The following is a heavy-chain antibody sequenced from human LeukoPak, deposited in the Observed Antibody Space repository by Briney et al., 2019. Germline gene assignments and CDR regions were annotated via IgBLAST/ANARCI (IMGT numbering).Heavy chain of an antibody. CDR3: AKLYSSSWWDAFDI. D-gene: IGHD6-13*01. J-gene: IGHJ3*02. Sequence: PGGSLRLSCAASGFTFSSYWMSWVRQAPGKGLEWVANIKQDGSEKYYVDSVKGRFTISRDNAKNSLYLQMNSLRAEDTAVYYCAKLYSSSWWDAFDIWGQGTMVTVSS. V-gene: IGHV3-7*01. CDR1: GFTFSSYW. CDR2: IKQDGSEK.